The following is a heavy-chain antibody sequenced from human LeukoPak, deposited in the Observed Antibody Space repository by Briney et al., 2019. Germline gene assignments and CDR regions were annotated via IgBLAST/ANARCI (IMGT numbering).Heavy chain of an antibody. J-gene: IGHJ4*02. Sequence: SETLSLTCAVYGGSFSGYYWSWIRQPPGKGLEWIGEINHSGSTNYNPSLKSRVTISVDTSKNQFSLKPSSVTAADTAVYHCARGDVVVPAAMRKPFDYWGQGTLVTVSS. V-gene: IGHV4-34*01. CDR1: GGSFSGYY. D-gene: IGHD2-2*01. CDR2: INHSGST. CDR3: ARGDVVVPAAMRKPFDY.